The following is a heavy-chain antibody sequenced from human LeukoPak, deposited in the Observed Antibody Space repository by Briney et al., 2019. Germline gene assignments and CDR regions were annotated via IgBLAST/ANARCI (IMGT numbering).Heavy chain of an antibody. D-gene: IGHD3-22*01. CDR3: AKEGWLEFDY. V-gene: IGHV3-48*03. CDR2: MSSSGRTI. CDR1: GFTFSSYE. J-gene: IGHJ4*02. Sequence: PGGSLRLSCAASGFTFSSYEMNWVRQAPGKGLEWVSYMSSSGRTIYYADSVKGRFTISRDNSKNTLYLQMNSLRAEDTAVYYCAKEGWLEFDYWGQGTLVTVSS.